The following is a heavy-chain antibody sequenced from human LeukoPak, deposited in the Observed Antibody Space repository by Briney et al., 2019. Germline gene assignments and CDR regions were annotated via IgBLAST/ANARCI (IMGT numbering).Heavy chain of an antibody. CDR2: ISGSGGST. V-gene: IGHV3-23*01. CDR1: GFTFSSYA. CDR3: AKVLSRLGEWLMDQCFDY. Sequence: GGSLRLSCAASGFTFSSYAMSWVRQAPGKGLEWVSAISGSGGSTYYADSVKGRFTISRDNSKNTLYLQMNSLRAEDAAVYYCAKVLSRLGEWLMDQCFDYWGQGTLVTVSS. D-gene: IGHD3-9*01. J-gene: IGHJ4*02.